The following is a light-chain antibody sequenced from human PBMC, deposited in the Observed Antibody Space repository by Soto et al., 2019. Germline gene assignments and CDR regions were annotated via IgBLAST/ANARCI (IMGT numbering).Light chain of an antibody. V-gene: IGKV3-11*01. Sequence: EIGLTHSPATLSLSPGERATLASRSSQSVSSYLAWYKQKPSQAPRLPIYDASNRATGIPARFSGSGSGTDFTLTISSLEPEDFAVYYCQQRSNWLTFGGGTKVEIK. CDR1: QSVSSY. J-gene: IGKJ4*01. CDR2: DAS. CDR3: QQRSNWLT.